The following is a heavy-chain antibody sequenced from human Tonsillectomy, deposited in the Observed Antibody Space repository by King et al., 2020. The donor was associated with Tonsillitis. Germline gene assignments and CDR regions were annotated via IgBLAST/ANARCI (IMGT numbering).Heavy chain of an antibody. D-gene: IGHD3-10*01. CDR3: AGDPSTVWGVLPAGAYHYYYGMDV. V-gene: IGHV3-30-3*01. CDR2: ISYDGSNK. CDR1: GFTFSSFA. Sequence: VQLVESGGGVVQPGRSLRLSCAASGFTFSSFAIHWVRQAPGKGLEWVAVISYDGSNKYYADSVKGRFTISRDNSKNTLFLQMNRLRAEDTAVYYCAGDPSTVWGVLPAGAYHYYYGMDVWGQGTTVTVSS. J-gene: IGHJ6*02.